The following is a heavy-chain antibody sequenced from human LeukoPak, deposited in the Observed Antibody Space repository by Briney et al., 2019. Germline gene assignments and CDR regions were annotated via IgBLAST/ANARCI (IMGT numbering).Heavy chain of an antibody. J-gene: IGHJ4*02. Sequence: SETLSLTCTVSGGSISSYYWSWIRQPPGKGLEWIGYIYYGGSTNYNPSLKSRVTISVDTSKNQFSLKLSSVTAADTAVYYCARHSSGWWLPSQMLSYFDYWGQGTLVTVSS. CDR1: GGSISSYY. D-gene: IGHD6-19*01. CDR2: IYYGGST. V-gene: IGHV4-59*08. CDR3: ARHSSGWWLPSQMLSYFDY.